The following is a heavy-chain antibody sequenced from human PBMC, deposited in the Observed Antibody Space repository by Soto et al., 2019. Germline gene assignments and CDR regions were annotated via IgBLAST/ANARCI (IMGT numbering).Heavy chain of an antibody. CDR2: ILHTGHT. V-gene: IGHV4-4*02. J-gene: IGHJ4*02. Sequence: QVQLQESGPGLVEPSGTLSLTCGVSGDSFSSSNWWTWIRQPPGKGLEWIGDILHTGHTDYSPSLRSLITISMDTSKKEFSLHLSSVTATETAVYYCARSPRGVDGKSFFDYWGPGALVTVSS. CDR3: ARSPRGVDGKSFFDY. CDR1: GDSFSSSNW. D-gene: IGHD3-3*01.